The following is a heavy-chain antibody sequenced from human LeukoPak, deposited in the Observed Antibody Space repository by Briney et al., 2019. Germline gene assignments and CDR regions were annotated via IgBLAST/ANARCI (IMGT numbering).Heavy chain of an antibody. CDR3: AKDVQRFSSSWYYFDS. Sequence: GGSLRRSCAASGLTFISYAMSWVRQAPAKGLEWLSGIGVSGATTYYADSVKGRFTISRDNSKNTMYLKMNSLRGEDTAVYYCAKDVQRFSSSWYYFDSWGQGTLVTVSS. V-gene: IGHV3-23*01. CDR2: IGVSGATT. J-gene: IGHJ4*02. CDR1: GLTFISYA. D-gene: IGHD6-13*01.